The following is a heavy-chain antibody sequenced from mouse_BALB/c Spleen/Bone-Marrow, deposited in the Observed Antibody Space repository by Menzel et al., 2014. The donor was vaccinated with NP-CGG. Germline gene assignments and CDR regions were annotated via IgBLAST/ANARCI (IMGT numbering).Heavy chain of an antibody. V-gene: IGHV14-3*02. CDR3: ATMITDWYFDV. D-gene: IGHD2-4*01. CDR1: GFNIKDSY. CDR2: IDPANGNT. Sequence: EVHLVESGAELVRSGASVKLSCTGSGFNIKDSYMHWVKQRPEQGLEWIGRIDPANGNTKYDPKFQGKATITADTSSNTAYLQLSSLTSEDTAVYYCATMITDWYFDVWGAGTTVTVSS. J-gene: IGHJ1*01.